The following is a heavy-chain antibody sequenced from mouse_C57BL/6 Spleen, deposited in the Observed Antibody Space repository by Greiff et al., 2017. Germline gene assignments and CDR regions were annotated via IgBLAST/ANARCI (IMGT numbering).Heavy chain of an antibody. CDR2: IHPNSGST. Sequence: QVQLQQPGAELVKPGASVKLSCKASGYTFTSYWMHWVKQRPGQGLEWIGMIHPNSGSTNYNEKFKSKATLTVDKSSSTAYMQLSSLTSEDSAVYYCARSPGSYYFDYWGQGTTLTVSS. J-gene: IGHJ2*01. CDR3: ARSPGSYYFDY. CDR1: GYTFTSYW. D-gene: IGHD1-1*01. V-gene: IGHV1-64*01.